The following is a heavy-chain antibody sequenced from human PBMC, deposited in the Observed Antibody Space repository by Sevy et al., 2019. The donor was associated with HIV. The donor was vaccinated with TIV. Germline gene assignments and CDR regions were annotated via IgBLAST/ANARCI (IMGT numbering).Heavy chain of an antibody. J-gene: IGHJ5*02. V-gene: IGHV4-59*01. CDR2: IYYTGST. CDR3: TRAPPVRSGDDSLNWFDP. D-gene: IGHD5-12*01. CDR1: GGSISAYY. Sequence: SDTLSLTCTVSGGSISAYYWSWVRQTPGKALEYIGYIYYTGSTNYNPSLANRVTMSVDTSKNQFSLKLNSVTAADTAVYYCTRAPPVRSGDDSLNWFDPWGQGTLVTVSS.